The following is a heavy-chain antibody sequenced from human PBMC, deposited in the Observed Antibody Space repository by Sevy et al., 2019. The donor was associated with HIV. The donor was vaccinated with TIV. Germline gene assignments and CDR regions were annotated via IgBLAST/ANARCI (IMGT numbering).Heavy chain of an antibody. J-gene: IGHJ6*02. CDR1: GFTFSSYGLSSYS. Sequence: GGSLRLSCAASGFTFSSYGLSSYSMNWVRQAPGEGLEWVSSISSSSSYIFYADSVKGRFTISRDNAKNSVYLQMNSLRAEDTAVYYCARDRGVGTSSYVMDVWGQGTTVTVSS. V-gene: IGHV3-21*01. CDR3: ARDRGVGTSSYVMDV. D-gene: IGHD1-26*01. CDR2: ISSSSSYI.